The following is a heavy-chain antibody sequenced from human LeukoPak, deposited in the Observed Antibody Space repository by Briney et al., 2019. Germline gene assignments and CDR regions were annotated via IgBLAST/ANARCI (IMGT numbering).Heavy chain of an antibody. D-gene: IGHD1-1*01. CDR3: GSGPVGTTVP. Sequence: PGRSLRLSCAASGFSFGSYAMGWTRQAPGQGLEWVSAISGSGSHTNYAESVKGRFTISRDNSKNILYLHMGSLTVADTAVYYCGSGPVGTTVPWGQGTLVTVSS. CDR1: GFSFGSYA. CDR2: ISGSGSHT. V-gene: IGHV3-23*01. J-gene: IGHJ5*02.